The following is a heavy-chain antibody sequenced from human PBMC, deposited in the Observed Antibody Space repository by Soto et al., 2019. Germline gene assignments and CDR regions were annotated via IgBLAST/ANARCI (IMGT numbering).Heavy chain of an antibody. Sequence: PSETLSLTCAVSGDSISRGYYWAWIRQPPVKGLEWIGSIYHTGSVYYNPSLNSRVAVSLDTSKNHFSLNLTSVTAADTAVYYCARTFDYYGMDVWGQGTTVTVSS. J-gene: IGHJ6*02. CDR3: ARTFDYYGMDV. CDR1: GDSISRGYY. V-gene: IGHV4-38-2*01. CDR2: IYHTGSV.